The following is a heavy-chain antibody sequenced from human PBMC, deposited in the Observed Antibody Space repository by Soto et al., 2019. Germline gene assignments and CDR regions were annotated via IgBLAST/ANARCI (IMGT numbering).Heavy chain of an antibody. V-gene: IGHV4-59*01. CDR2: IYHSGDS. CDR1: GGSISAYF. Sequence: SETLSLTCTVSGGSISAYFWSWIRQPPGKGPEWIGYIYHSGDSNYNPALKSRVTISLDASKNQFSLKLTSVTAADTAVYYCARGTSGWFVSGFDPWGQGALVTVS. D-gene: IGHD3-10*01. J-gene: IGHJ5*02. CDR3: ARGTSGWFVSGFDP.